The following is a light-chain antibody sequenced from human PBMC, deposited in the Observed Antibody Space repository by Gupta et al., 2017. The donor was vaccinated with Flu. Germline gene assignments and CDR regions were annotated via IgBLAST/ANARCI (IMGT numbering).Light chain of an antibody. Sequence: QLVLTQSPSASASLGASVKLTCTLSSGHSTYAIAWHQQQPEKGPQFLLKLYNDGSHTTGDGIPDLFSGSSSGAARYLTISSLQSEDDAYYYSQTWGPGPLVFGGGTKLTVL. J-gene: IGLJ3*02. CDR3: QTWGPGPLV. CDR1: SGHSTYA. CDR2: LYNDGSH. V-gene: IGLV4-69*01.